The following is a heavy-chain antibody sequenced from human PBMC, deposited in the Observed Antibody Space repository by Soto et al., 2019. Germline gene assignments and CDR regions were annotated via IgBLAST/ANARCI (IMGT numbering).Heavy chain of an antibody. CDR3: ARDQAHSSGWYVSRGFDY. J-gene: IGHJ4*02. CDR2: ISAYNGNT. Sequence: ASVKVSCKASGYTFTSYGISWVRQAPGQGLEWMGWISAYNGNTNYAQKLQGRVTMTTDTSTSTAYMELRSLRSDDTAVYYCARDQAHSSGWYVSRGFDYWGQGTLVTVSS. V-gene: IGHV1-18*01. D-gene: IGHD6-19*01. CDR1: GYTFTSYG.